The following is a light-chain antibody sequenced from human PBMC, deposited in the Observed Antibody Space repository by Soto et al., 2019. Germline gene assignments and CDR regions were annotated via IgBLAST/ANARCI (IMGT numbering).Light chain of an antibody. CDR3: QTWGNGIRV. Sequence: QSVLTQSPAASASLGASVKLTCTLSSGHSSYAIAWHQQQPEKGPRYLMKLNSDGSHNKGDGIPDRFSGSSSGAERYLIISGLQSEDEADYYCQTWGNGIRVFGGGTKLTVL. J-gene: IGLJ3*02. V-gene: IGLV4-69*01. CDR1: SGHSSYA. CDR2: LNSDGSH.